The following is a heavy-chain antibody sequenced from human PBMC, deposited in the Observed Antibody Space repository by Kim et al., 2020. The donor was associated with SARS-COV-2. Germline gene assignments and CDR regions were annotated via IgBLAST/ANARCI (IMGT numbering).Heavy chain of an antibody. Sequence: YYVDSVKGRFTISRDNAKNSLYLQMNSLRAEDTAVYYCARDVQYHDAFDIWGQGTMVTVSS. V-gene: IGHV3-7*01. D-gene: IGHD4-4*01. CDR3: ARDVQYHDAFDI. J-gene: IGHJ3*02.